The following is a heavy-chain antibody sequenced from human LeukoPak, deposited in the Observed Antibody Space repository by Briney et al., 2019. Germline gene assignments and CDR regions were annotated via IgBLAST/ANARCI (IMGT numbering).Heavy chain of an antibody. CDR3: ATDQSGGYFNDAFDI. J-gene: IGHJ3*02. V-gene: IGHV1-58*02. CDR1: GFTSTSSA. D-gene: IGHD2-15*01. CDR2: IVVGRGNT. Sequence: SVKVSCKASGFTSTSSAMQWVRQARGQRLEWIGWIVVGRGNTDYAQKFQERVTITRDMSTSTVYMEVSSLRSEDTAVYYCATDQSGGYFNDAFDIWGQGTMVTVSS.